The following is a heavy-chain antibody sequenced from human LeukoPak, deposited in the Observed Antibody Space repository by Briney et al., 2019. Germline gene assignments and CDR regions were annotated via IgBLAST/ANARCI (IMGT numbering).Heavy chain of an antibody. CDR3: ARDMSDYDSSGYDN. Sequence: KSGGSLRLSFAASGFTFCDFYISLIGQAPGGGLGWVSYISSSGSTIYYADSGKGRFTISRDNAKNSLYLKMNSLRAEDTAVYYCARDMSDYDSSGYDNWGQGTLVTVSS. V-gene: IGHV3-11*01. CDR1: GFTFCDFY. CDR2: ISSSGSTI. J-gene: IGHJ4*02. D-gene: IGHD3-22*01.